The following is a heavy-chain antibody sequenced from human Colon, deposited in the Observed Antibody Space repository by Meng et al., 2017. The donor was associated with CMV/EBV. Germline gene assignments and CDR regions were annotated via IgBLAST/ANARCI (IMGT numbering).Heavy chain of an antibody. V-gene: IGHV6-1*01. CDR1: A. CDR2: TYYRSKWDN. J-gene: IGHJ5*02. D-gene: IGHD2-21*02. Sequence: AWNWIRKSPSRGLGWLGRTYYRSKWDNDYAVSVKSRIAINTDTSKNQFSLQLNSVTPEDTAVYYCARENLKSTYAFRRDMSNWFDPWGQGTLVTVSS. CDR3: ARENLKSTYAFRRDMSNWFDP.